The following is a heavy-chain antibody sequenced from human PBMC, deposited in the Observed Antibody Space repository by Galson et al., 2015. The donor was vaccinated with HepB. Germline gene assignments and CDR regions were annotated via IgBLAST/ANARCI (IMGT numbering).Heavy chain of an antibody. CDR3: ARDGLAVAGSHTTFDY. V-gene: IGHV3-33*08. J-gene: IGHJ4*02. CDR2: IWYDGSNK. D-gene: IGHD6-19*01. Sequence: LRLSCAASGFPLSSYAMSWVRQAPGKGLEWVAVIWYDGSNKYYADSVKGRFTISRDNSKNTLYLQMNSLRAEDTAVYYCARDGLAVAGSHTTFDYWGQGTLVTVSS. CDR1: GFPLSSYA.